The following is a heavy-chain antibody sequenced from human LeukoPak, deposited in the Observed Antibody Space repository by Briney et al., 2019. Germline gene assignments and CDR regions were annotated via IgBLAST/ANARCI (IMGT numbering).Heavy chain of an antibody. V-gene: IGHV4-34*01. CDR2: INHSGST. Sequence: SETLSLTCAVYGGSFSGYYWSWIRQPPGKGLEWIGEINHSGSTNYNPSLKSRVTLSVDTSKNQFSLNLSSVTAADTAVYYCARYYSSGGGTRDAFDIWGQGTMVTVSS. CDR1: GGSFSGYY. CDR3: ARYYSSGGGTRDAFDI. D-gene: IGHD6-19*01. J-gene: IGHJ3*02.